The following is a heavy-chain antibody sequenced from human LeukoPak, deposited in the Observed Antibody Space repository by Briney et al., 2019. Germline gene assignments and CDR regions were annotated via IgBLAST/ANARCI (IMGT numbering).Heavy chain of an antibody. CDR3: AKVGDSSGYYYEWANYYYYYMDV. Sequence: PGRSLRLSCAASGFTFSSYVMHWVRQAPGKGLEWVAIISYDGSNEYYADSVKGRFTISRDNSKNTLYLQMNSLRAADTAVYYCAKVGDSSGYYYEWANYYYYYMDVWGKGTTVTVSS. CDR1: GFTFSSYV. J-gene: IGHJ6*03. V-gene: IGHV3-30*04. CDR2: ISYDGSNE. D-gene: IGHD3-22*01.